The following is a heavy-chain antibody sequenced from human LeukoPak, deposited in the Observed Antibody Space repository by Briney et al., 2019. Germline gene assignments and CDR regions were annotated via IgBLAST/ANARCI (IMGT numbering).Heavy chain of an antibody. D-gene: IGHD3-10*01. CDR1: GLTVSSNY. J-gene: IGHJ5*02. V-gene: IGHV3-66*01. Sequence: GGSLRLSCAASGLTVSSNYMNWVRQAPGKGLEWVSVIYSGGSTYYADSVKGRFTISRDNSKNTLYLQMNSLRAEDTAVYYCARGAYGSGSYGDNWFDPWGQGTLVTVSS. CDR3: ARGAYGSGSYGDNWFDP. CDR2: IYSGGST.